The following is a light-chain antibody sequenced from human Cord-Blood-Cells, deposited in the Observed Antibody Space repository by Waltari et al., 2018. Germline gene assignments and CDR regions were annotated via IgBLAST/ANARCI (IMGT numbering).Light chain of an antibody. CDR2: DAS. Sequence: IQMTQSPSTLPASVGDRVTLTCRASQSISSWLAWYQQKPGKAPKLLIYDASSVESGVPSRFSGSGSGTEFTLTISSLQPDDFATYYCQQYNSYSWTFGQGTKVEIK. J-gene: IGKJ1*01. V-gene: IGKV1-5*01. CDR1: QSISSW. CDR3: QQYNSYSWT.